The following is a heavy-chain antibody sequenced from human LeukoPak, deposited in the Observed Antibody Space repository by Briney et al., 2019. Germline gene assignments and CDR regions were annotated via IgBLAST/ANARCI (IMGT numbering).Heavy chain of an antibody. CDR1: GFTFSSYS. CDR3: ARAPLSYSSSWYVDY. J-gene: IGHJ4*02. Sequence: GGSLRLSCAASGFTFSSYSMNWVRQAPGKGLEWVSSISSSSSYIYYADSVKGRFTISRDNAKNSPYLQMNSLRAEDTAVYYCARAPLSYSSSWYVDYWGQGTLVTVSS. CDR2: ISSSSSYI. D-gene: IGHD6-13*01. V-gene: IGHV3-21*01.